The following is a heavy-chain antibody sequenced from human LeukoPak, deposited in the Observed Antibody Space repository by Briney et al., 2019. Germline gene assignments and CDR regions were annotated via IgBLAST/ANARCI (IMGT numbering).Heavy chain of an antibody. CDR3: ARRARPAAMRRGNNWFDP. CDR2: IYYSGST. D-gene: IGHD2-2*01. J-gene: IGHJ5*02. V-gene: IGHV4-39*01. CDR1: GGSISSSSYY. Sequence: PSETLSLTCTVSGGSISSSSYYWGWIRQPPGKGLEWIGSIYYSGSTYYNPSLKSRVTISVDTSKNQFSLKLSSVTAADTAVYYCARRARPAAMRRGNNWFDPWGQGTLVTVSS.